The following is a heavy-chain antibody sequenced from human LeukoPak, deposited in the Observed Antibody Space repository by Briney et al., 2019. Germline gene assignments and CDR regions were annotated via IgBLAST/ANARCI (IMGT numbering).Heavy chain of an antibody. CDR3: ATVRTLEYSRYNWFDP. J-gene: IGHJ5*02. D-gene: IGHD2/OR15-2a*01. CDR2: FDPEDGET. CDR1: GYTLTELS. V-gene: IGHV1-24*01. Sequence: GASVKVSCKVSGYTLTELSMHWARQAPGKGLECMGGFDPEDGETIYAQKSQGRVTMTEDRSTDTAYMELSSLRSEDTAVYYCATVRTLEYSRYNWFDPWGQGTLVTVSS.